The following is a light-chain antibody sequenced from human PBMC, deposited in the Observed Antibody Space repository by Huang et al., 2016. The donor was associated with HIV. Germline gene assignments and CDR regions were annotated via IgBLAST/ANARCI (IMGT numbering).Light chain of an antibody. Sequence: IVMTQSPVTLSVSPGERAALSCRAGQSIKSNLAWYQQKPGQAPRLLIYGASTRATEVPARVSGSGSGTEFTLTINNLQSDDFAVYYCQQYDYWPPVTFGQGTKVELK. J-gene: IGKJ1*01. CDR1: QSIKSN. CDR3: QQYDYWPPVT. CDR2: GAS. V-gene: IGKV3-15*01.